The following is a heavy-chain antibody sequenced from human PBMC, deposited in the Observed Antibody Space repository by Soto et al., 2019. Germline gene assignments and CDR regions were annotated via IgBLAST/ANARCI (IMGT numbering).Heavy chain of an antibody. CDR2: IYWDDDK. D-gene: IGHD5-12*01. J-gene: IGHJ4*02. CDR3: AHIDPEIVTVGGHGGFDY. Sequence: QITLKESGPTLVRPPQTLTLTCTFSGFSLTSGVGVGWIRQPPGKALEWLALIYWDDDKRYSPSLKNRLTITKXTXXXQXXLTITNVGPVDTATYFCAHIDPEIVTVGGHGGFDYWGQGTLVTVSS. CDR1: GFSLTSGVG. V-gene: IGHV2-5*02.